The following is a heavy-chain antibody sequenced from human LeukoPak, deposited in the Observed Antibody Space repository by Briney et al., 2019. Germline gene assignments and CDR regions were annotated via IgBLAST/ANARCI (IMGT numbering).Heavy chain of an antibody. CDR1: GGSFSGYY. Sequence: KTSETLSLTCAVYGGSFSGYYWSWIRQPPGKGLEWIGEINHSGSTNYNPSLKSRVTISVDTSKNQFSLKLSSVTAADTAVYYCARGGDIVVVPAARVGYKLDYWGQGTLVTVSS. CDR3: ARGGDIVVVPAARVGYKLDY. D-gene: IGHD2-2*01. CDR2: INHSGST. V-gene: IGHV4-34*01. J-gene: IGHJ4*02.